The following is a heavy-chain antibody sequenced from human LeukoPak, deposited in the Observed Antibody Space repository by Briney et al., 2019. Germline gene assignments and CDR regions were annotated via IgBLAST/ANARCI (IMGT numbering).Heavy chain of an antibody. J-gene: IGHJ4*02. V-gene: IGHV4-39*01. CDR2: IYYSGST. CDR3: ARQVGYGGNLFDY. D-gene: IGHD4-17*01. CDR1: GGSISSSSYY. Sequence: SETLSPTCTVSGGSISSSSYYWGWIRQPPGKGLEWIGSIYYSGSTYYNPSLKSRVTISVDTSKNQFSLKLSSVTAADTAVYYCARQVGYGGNLFDYWGQGTLVTVSS.